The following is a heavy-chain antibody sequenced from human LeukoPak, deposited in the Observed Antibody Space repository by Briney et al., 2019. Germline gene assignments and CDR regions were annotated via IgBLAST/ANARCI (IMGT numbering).Heavy chain of an antibody. Sequence: GGSLRLSCAASGFTFDVYAMHWVRQAPGKGLEWVSGISWNSGSIGYADSVKGRFTISRDNAKNSLYLQMNSLRAEDTALYYCAKARLRYFDWLCFDYWGQGTLVTVSS. J-gene: IGHJ4*02. D-gene: IGHD3-9*01. CDR2: ISWNSGSI. CDR1: GFTFDVYA. V-gene: IGHV3-9*01. CDR3: AKARLRYFDWLCFDY.